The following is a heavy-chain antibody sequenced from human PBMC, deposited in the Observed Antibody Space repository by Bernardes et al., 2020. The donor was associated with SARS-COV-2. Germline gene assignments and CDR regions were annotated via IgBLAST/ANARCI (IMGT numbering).Heavy chain of an antibody. D-gene: IGHD3-3*01. Sequence: GGSLRLSCAASGFTFNNYEMNWVRQAPGKGLEWISYISGSGTTIYYTDSVKGRFTISRDNAKNSLYLQMNSLTAEDTSVYYCARDDGGICGVAAPRYLDYWGQGTLVTVSS. CDR2: ISGSGTTI. CDR3: ARDDGGICGVAAPRYLDY. J-gene: IGHJ4*02. V-gene: IGHV3-48*03. CDR1: GFTFNNYE.